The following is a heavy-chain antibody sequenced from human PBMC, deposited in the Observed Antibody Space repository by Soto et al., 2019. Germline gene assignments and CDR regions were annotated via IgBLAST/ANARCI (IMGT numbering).Heavy chain of an antibody. CDR1: GYTFSSNT. J-gene: IGHJ3*02. D-gene: IGHD3-10*01. CDR3: ARISWFGAFDI. CDR2: INAGNGNT. V-gene: IGHV1-3*01. Sequence: GASVKVSCKASGYTFSSNTIAWARQAPGQRLEWMGWINAGNGNTNYSQKFQGRVTITRDTSASTAYMELSSLRSEDTAVYYCARISWFGAFDIWGQGTMVTVSS.